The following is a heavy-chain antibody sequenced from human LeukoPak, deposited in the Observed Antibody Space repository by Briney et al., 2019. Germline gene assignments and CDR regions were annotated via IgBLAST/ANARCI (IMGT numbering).Heavy chain of an antibody. J-gene: IGHJ6*03. Sequence: GSLRLSCAASGFTFSSYGMHWVRQAPGKGLEWVSAISGSGGSTYYADSVKGRFTISRDNSKNTLYLQMNSLRAEDTAVYYCAKMIAARPQYMDVWGKGTTVTVSS. V-gene: IGHV3-23*01. D-gene: IGHD6-6*01. CDR2: ISGSGGST. CDR3: AKMIAARPQYMDV. CDR1: GFTFSSYG.